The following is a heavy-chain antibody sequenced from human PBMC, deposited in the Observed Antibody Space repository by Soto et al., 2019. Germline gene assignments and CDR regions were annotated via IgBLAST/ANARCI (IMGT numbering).Heavy chain of an antibody. CDR1: GGSFSGYY. CDR2: INHSVST. J-gene: IGHJ4*02. Sequence: QVQLQQWGAGLLKPSETLSLTCAVYGGSFSGYYWSWIRQPPGKGLEWIGEINHSVSTNYNPSLKSRVTISVDTSKNQFSLKLSSVTAADTAVYYCARGGGPYGSGSQDFDYWGQGTLVTVSS. CDR3: ARGGGPYGSGSQDFDY. D-gene: IGHD3-10*01. V-gene: IGHV4-34*01.